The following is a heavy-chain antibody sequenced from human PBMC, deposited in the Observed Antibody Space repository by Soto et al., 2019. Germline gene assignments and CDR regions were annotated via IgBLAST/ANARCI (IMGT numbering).Heavy chain of an antibody. CDR2: ISGSGGST. CDR1: GFTFSSYA. J-gene: IGHJ6*03. CDR3: ASEGDPIVYMDV. V-gene: IGHV3-23*01. D-gene: IGHD2-21*02. Sequence: PGGSLRLSCAASGFTFSSYAMSWVRQAPGKGLEWVSAISGSGGSTYYADSVNGRFTISRDNSKNTLYLQMNSLRAEDTAVYYCASEGDPIVYMDVWGKGTTVTVSS.